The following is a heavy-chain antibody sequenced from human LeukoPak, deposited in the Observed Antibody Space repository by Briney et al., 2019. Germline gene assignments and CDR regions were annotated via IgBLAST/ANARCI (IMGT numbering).Heavy chain of an antibody. CDR1: GFTFSSYA. CDR3: AKGGSSGWYSDY. J-gene: IGHJ4*02. CDR2: ISGSGGST. V-gene: IGHV3-23*01. Sequence: PGGSLRLSCAASGFTFSSYAMSWGRQAPGKGLEWVSIISGSGGSTYYADSVKGRFTISRDNSENALYLQMNSLRAEDTAVYYCAKGGSSGWYSDYWGRGTLVTVSS. D-gene: IGHD6-19*01.